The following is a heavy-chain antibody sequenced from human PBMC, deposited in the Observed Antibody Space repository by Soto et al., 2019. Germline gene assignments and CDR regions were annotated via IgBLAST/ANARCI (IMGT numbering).Heavy chain of an antibody. J-gene: IGHJ4*02. CDR2: ISYDGSIK. Sequence: HPGGSLRLACAASGFSFRNYGMHWVRQAPGKGLEWVAVISYDGSIKYYADSVKGRFTISRDNSKNTLYLQMNSLRAEDKAIYYCAKDMAAPYSNWGQGTLVPVYS. CDR3: AKDMAAPYSN. D-gene: IGHD6-13*01. V-gene: IGHV3-30*18. CDR1: GFSFRNYG.